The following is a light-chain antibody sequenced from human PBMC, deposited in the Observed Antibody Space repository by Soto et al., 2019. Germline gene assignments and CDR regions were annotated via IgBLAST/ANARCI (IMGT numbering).Light chain of an antibody. CDR2: EVN. J-gene: IGLJ3*02. V-gene: IGLV2-14*01. CDR1: SSDIGAYKY. CDR3: CSYTSSNTVV. Sequence: QSALTQPASVSGSPGQSITISCTGTSSDIGAYKYVAWYQQQSGQAPKLMTYEVNNRPSGVSNRFSGSKSGNTAFLTIAGLQAEDEADYYCCSYTSSNTVVFGGGTKVTVL.